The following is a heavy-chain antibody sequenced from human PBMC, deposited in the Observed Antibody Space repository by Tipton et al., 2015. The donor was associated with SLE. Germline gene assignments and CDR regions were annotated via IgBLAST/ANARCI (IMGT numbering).Heavy chain of an antibody. V-gene: IGHV3-7*01. J-gene: IGHJ1*01. CDR1: GFTFSSYW. CDR2: IKQDGSEK. Sequence: SLRLSCAASGFTFSSYWMSWVRQAPGKGLEWVANIKQDGSEKYYVDSVKGRFTISRDNAKNSLYLQMNSLRAEDTAVYYCAREAAGGWFQHWGQGTLVTVSA. CDR3: AREAAGGWFQH. D-gene: IGHD6-13*01.